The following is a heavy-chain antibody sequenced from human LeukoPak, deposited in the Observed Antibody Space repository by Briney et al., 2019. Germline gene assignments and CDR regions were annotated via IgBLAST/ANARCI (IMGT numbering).Heavy chain of an antibody. CDR1: GGSISRGGYY. J-gene: IGHJ4*02. D-gene: IGHD3-3*01. V-gene: IGHV4-31*03. Sequence: SQTLSLTCTVSGGSISRGGYYWSWIRHHPRKGLEWIGYIYYSGSTYYNPSLKSRVTISVDTSKNQFSLKLSSVPAADTAVYCCARAAYYDFWFVPRFDYWGQGTLVTVSS. CDR3: ARAAYYDFWFVPRFDY. CDR2: IYYSGST.